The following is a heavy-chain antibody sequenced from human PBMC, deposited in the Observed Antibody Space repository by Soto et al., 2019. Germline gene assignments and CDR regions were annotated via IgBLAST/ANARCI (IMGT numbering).Heavy chain of an antibody. J-gene: IGHJ4*02. CDR3: ARGIAARTPPDN. V-gene: IGHV4-59*01. CDR1: GGSISSYY. D-gene: IGHD6-6*01. Sequence: TLSLTCTVSGGSISSYYWSWIRQPPGKGLEWIGYIYYSGSTNYNPSLKSRVTISVDTSKNQFSLKLSSVTAADTAVYYCARGIAARTPPDNWGQGTLVTVSS. CDR2: IYYSGST.